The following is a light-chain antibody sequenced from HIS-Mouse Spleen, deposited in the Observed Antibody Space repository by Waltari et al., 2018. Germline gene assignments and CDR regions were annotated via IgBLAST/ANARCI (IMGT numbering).Light chain of an antibody. CDR3: CSYAGSSTFEV. CDR1: SSDVGSYNL. Sequence: QSALTQPASVSGSPGQSIPIPCTGTSSDVGSYNLVPWYQQHPGKAPKLMIYEGSKRPSGVSNRFSGSKSGNTASLTISGLQAEDEADYYCCSYAGSSTFEVFGGGTKLTVL. CDR2: EGS. J-gene: IGLJ2*01. V-gene: IGLV2-23*03.